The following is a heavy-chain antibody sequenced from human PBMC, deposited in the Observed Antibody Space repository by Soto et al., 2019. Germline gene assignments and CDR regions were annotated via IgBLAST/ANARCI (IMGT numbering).Heavy chain of an antibody. D-gene: IGHD6-6*01. Sequence: ASVKVSCKASGFSFTGYYIHWLRQAPGQGLEWMGWINAHSGGTEYAQKFQGRVTLTRDTSIATAYPTLTSLTSDDTALYYCAKDLTRQLAYWLDPWGQGTQVTVSS. V-gene: IGHV1-2*02. CDR1: GFSFTGYY. CDR2: INAHSGGT. CDR3: AKDLTRQLAYWLDP. J-gene: IGHJ5*02.